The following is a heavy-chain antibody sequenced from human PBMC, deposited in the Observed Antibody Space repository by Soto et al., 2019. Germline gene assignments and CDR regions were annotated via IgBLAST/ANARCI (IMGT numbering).Heavy chain of an antibody. CDR3: ASPGRVGATGVGGFDY. V-gene: IGHV3-21*04. D-gene: IGHD1-26*01. J-gene: IGHJ4*02. CDR1: GFTFSNYK. Sequence: GGSLRLSCAASGFTFSNYKMNWVRQAPGKGLEWISAISSGDSYIYYADSVKGRFTISRDNSKNTLYLQMNSLRAEDTAVYYCASPGRVGATGVGGFDYWGQGTLVTVSS. CDR2: ISSGDSYI.